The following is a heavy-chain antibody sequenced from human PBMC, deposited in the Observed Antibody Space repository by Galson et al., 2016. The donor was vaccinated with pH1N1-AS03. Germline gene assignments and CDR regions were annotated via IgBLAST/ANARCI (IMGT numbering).Heavy chain of an antibody. CDR3: ARGPVSYSNYWFPPPDY. CDR1: GFTFSSYA. V-gene: IGHV3-64*01. Sequence: SLRLSCAAAGFTFSSYAMYWVRQAPGKGLEYVSVISGNGFSTYYANSVKGSFTISRDNSKNTLYLQMGSLRTEDMAVYYCARGPVSYSNYWFPPPDYWGQGTLVTVSS. D-gene: IGHD6-13*01. CDR2: ISGNGFST. J-gene: IGHJ4*02.